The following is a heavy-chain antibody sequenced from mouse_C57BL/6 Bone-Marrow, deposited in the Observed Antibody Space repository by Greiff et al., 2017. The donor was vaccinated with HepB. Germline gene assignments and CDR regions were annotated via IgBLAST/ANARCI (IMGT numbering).Heavy chain of an antibody. V-gene: IGHV7-1*01. J-gene: IGHJ4*01. Sequence: EVQLVESGGGLVQSGRSLRLSCATSGFTFSDFYMEWVRQAPGKGLEWIAASRTKANDYTTEYSASVKGRFIVARDTSQSILYLQMNALRAEDTSIYYCARDERGSSFDMDYWGRGTSVTVSS. CDR3: ARDERGSSFDMDY. D-gene: IGHD1-1*01. CDR2: SRTKANDYTT. CDR1: GFTFSDFY.